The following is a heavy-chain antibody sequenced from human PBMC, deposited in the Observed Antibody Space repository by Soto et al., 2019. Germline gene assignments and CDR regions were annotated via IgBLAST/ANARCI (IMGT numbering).Heavy chain of an antibody. V-gene: IGHV3-30*18. CDR2: ISYDGSNK. CDR3: AKGRDILTGYYYYYGMDV. CDR1: GFTFSSYG. J-gene: IGHJ6*02. D-gene: IGHD3-9*01. Sequence: GESLRLSCAASGFTFSSYGMHWVRQAPGKGLEWVAVISYDGSNKYYADSVKGRFTISRDNYKNTLYLQMNSLRAEDTAVYYCAKGRDILTGYYYYYGMDVWGQGTTVTVSS.